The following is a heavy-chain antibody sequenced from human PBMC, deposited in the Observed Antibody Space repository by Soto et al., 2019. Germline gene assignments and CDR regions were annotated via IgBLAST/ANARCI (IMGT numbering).Heavy chain of an antibody. CDR2: IYYIGST. J-gene: IGHJ4*02. CDR1: GGSMSSGGYS. V-gene: IGHV4-31*03. D-gene: IGHD3-22*01. Sequence: QVQLQESGPGLVKPSQTLSLTCTVSGGSMSSGGYSWSWIRQHPGKGLEWIGSIYYIGSTFYTPSLNSRVTLSIDTAKKQCALKLSYVTAADPAVYDCAIEPRCSGCYCYFVYWGQGPLVTVSS. CDR3: AIEPRCSGCYCYFVY.